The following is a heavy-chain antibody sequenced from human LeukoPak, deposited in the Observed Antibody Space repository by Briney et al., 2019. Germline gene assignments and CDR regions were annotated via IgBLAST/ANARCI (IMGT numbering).Heavy chain of an antibody. CDR1: GFTFSSYS. CDR3: ARQCIAAAGDFDY. Sequence: GGSLRLSCAASGFTFSSYSMNWVRQAPGKGLEWVSSISSSSSYIYYADSVKGRFTISRDNAKNSLYLQMNSLRAEDTAVYYCARQCIAAAGDFDYWGQGTLVTVSS. V-gene: IGHV3-21*01. J-gene: IGHJ4*02. D-gene: IGHD6-13*01. CDR2: ISSSSSYI.